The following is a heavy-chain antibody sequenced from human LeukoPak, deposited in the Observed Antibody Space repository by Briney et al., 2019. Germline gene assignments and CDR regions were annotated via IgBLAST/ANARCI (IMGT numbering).Heavy chain of an antibody. D-gene: IGHD4-17*01. V-gene: IGHV1-18*04. J-gene: IGHJ4*02. Sequence: ASVKVSCKASGYTFTNYGISWVRQAPGQGLEWMGWVSTYNDNTNYARKLQGRVTMTTDTSATTAYMELRSLRSEDTAVYYCARDYRAQKGGYDYGDDYWGQGTLVIVSS. CDR3: ARDYRAQKGGYDYGDDY. CDR1: GYTFTNYG. CDR2: VSTYNDNT.